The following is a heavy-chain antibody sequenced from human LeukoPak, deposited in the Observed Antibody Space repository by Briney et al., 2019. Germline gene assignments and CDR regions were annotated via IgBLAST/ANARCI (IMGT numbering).Heavy chain of an antibody. D-gene: IGHD5-24*01. CDR2: ISGSGGST. CDR3: ANFRRDGYYFDY. CDR1: GFTFSSYA. Sequence: GGSLRLSCAASGFTFSSYAMSWVRQAPGKGLEWGSAISGSGGSTYYADSVKGRFTISRDNSKNTLYLQMNSLRAEDTAVYYCANFRRDGYYFDYWGQGTLVTVSS. J-gene: IGHJ4*02. V-gene: IGHV3-23*01.